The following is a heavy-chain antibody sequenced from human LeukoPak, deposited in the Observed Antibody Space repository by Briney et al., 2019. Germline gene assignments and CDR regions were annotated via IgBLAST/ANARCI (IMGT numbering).Heavy chain of an antibody. CDR3: AATSLPGAFDI. Sequence: GRSLRLSCAASGFTFSSYSIHWVRQAPGKGLEWVAVISYDGSNKYYADSVKGRFTISRDNSKNALYLQMNSLRAEDTAVYYCAATSLPGAFDIWGRGTMVPVSS. V-gene: IGHV3-30*03. CDR1: GFTFSSYS. J-gene: IGHJ3*02. CDR2: ISYDGSNK. D-gene: IGHD1-1*01.